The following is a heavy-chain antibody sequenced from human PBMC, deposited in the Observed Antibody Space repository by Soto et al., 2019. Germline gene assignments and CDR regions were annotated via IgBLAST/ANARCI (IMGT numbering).Heavy chain of an antibody. CDR3: ARDVYGSGNYHIPY. D-gene: IGHD3-10*01. CDR1: GDSMSVYY. J-gene: IGHJ4*02. CDR2: IFASGST. Sequence: SSETLSLTCTVSGDSMSVYYWSWIRQSAGKGLEWIGRIFASGSTNYNPSLKSRVSMSLDTSKNLFSLKVTSVTAADTAVYYCARDVYGSGNYHIPYWGQGALVTVSS. V-gene: IGHV4-4*07.